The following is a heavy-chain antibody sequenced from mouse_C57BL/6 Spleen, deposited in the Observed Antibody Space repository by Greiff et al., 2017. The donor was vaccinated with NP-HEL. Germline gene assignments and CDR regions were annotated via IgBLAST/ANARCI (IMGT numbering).Heavy chain of an antibody. CDR2: IDPETGGT. V-gene: IGHV1-15*01. D-gene: IGHD2-2*01. CDR1: GYTFTDYE. Sequence: QVQLQQSGAELVRPGASVTLSCKASGYTFTDYEMHWVKQTPVHGLEWIGAIDPETGGTAYNQKFKGKAILTADKSSSTAYMELRSLTSEDSAVYYCTRGVTTDASWFAYWGQGTLVTVSA. J-gene: IGHJ3*01. CDR3: TRGVTTDASWFAY.